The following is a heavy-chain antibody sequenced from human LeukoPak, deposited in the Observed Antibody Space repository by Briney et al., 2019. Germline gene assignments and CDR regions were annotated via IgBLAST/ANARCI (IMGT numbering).Heavy chain of an antibody. CDR3: TRLEDYGMDV. V-gene: IGHV3-73*01. J-gene: IGHJ6*02. CDR1: GFIFSGSA. Sequence: GGSLTLPCAASGFIFSGSAMLWVRQSSGKGREWVGRIRSKAKSYATAYAASVNGRFTISRDDSKNTAYLQMNSLKTEDTAVYYCTRLEDYGMDVWGQGTTVTVSS. CDR2: IRSKAKSYAT.